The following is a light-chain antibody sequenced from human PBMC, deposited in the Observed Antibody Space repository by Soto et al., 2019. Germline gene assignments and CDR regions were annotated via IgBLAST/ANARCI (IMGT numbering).Light chain of an antibody. CDR1: SSDVGGYNY. Sequence: QSALTQPASVSGSPGQPITISCTGTSSDVGGYNYISWYQQHPGKAPKFIIYDVRNRPSGVSNRFSGSRSGNTASLTISGLQAEDEADYYCSSYTSSNTVIFGGGTKLTVL. V-gene: IGLV2-14*03. J-gene: IGLJ2*01. CDR3: SSYTSSNTVI. CDR2: DVR.